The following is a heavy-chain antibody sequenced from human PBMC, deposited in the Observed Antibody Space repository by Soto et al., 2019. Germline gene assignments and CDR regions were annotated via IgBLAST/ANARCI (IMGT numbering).Heavy chain of an antibody. CDR2: IRSKAYGGTT. V-gene: IGHV3-49*03. Sequence: GGSLRLSCTASGFTFGDYAMSWFRQAPGKGLEWVGFIRSKAYGGTTEYAASVKGRFTISREYSKSIAYLQMNSLKTEDTAVYYCTLNLPYCGGDCYSNWFDPWGQGTLVTVSS. J-gene: IGHJ5*02. CDR3: TLNLPYCGGDCYSNWFDP. D-gene: IGHD2-21*02. CDR1: GFTFGDYA.